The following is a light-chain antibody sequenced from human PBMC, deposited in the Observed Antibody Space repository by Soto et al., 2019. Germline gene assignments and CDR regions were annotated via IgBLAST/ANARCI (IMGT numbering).Light chain of an antibody. J-gene: IGKJ2*01. CDR2: AAS. V-gene: IGKV1-39*01. CDR3: QQSYSTPRT. CDR1: QSISSY. Sequence: DIPMTQSPSSLSASVGDRVTITCRASQSISSYLNWYQQKPGKAPKLLIYAASSLQSGVPSRFSCGGSGTDFTLTISSLQPEDFATYYCQQSYSTPRTFGQGTKLEIK.